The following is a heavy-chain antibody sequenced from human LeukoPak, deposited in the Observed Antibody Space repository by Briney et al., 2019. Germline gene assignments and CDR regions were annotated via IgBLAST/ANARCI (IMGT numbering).Heavy chain of an antibody. CDR2: IYSSGST. V-gene: IGHV4-31*03. D-gene: IGHD5-12*01. CDR3: ARKSRGYDFPWFDP. CDR1: GGSIRGDGYY. Sequence: SETLSLTCTVSGGSIRGDGYYWGWIRQHPEKGLEWIGHIYSSGSTYYNPSLKSRVTISVDPSKNQFSLNLTAVTAADTAVYYCARKSRGYDFPWFDPWGQGILGTVSS. J-gene: IGHJ5*02.